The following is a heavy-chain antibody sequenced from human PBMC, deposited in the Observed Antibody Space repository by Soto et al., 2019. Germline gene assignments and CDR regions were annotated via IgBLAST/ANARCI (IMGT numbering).Heavy chain of an antibody. CDR3: AKGPRGAFDI. CDR1: GFTFSSYG. CDR2: ISYDGSNK. Sequence: QVQLVESGGGVVQPGRSLRLSCAASGFTFSSYGMHWVRQAPGKGLEWVAVISYDGSNKYNADSVKGRFTISRDNSKNTLYLQMNSLRAEDTAVYYCAKGPRGAFDIWGQGTMVTVSS. V-gene: IGHV3-30*18. J-gene: IGHJ3*02.